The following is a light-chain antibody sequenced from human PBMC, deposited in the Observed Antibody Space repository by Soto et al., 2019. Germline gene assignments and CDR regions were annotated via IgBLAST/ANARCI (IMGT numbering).Light chain of an antibody. J-gene: IGLJ2*01. Sequence: QSVLTQPPSVSDAPRQRVTISCSGISSYIGNKAVNWYQQLPGKAPKLLIYYDDLLPSGVSERFSGSKSGTSASLAISGLQSEVEADYYCVACDDSLNGVVFGGGTKLTVL. CDR1: SSYIGNKA. CDR2: YDD. CDR3: VACDDSLNGVV. V-gene: IGLV1-36*01.